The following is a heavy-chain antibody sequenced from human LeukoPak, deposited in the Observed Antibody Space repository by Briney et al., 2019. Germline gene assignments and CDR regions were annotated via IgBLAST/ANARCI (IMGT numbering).Heavy chain of an antibody. D-gene: IGHD2-15*01. J-gene: IGHJ4*02. CDR3: ARGGWYCSGSSCYGGFDY. CDR1: GFTFSSYA. CDR2: ISYDGSNK. V-gene: IGHV3-30-3*01. Sequence: GGSLRLSCAASGFTFSSYAMHWVRQAPGKGLEWVAVISYDGSNKYYADSVKGRFTISRDNSKNTLYLQMNSLRAEDTAVYYCARGGWYCSGSSCYGGFDYWGQGTLVTVSS.